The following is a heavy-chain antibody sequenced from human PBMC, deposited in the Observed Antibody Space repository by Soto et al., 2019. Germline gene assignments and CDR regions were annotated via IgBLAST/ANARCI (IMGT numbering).Heavy chain of an antibody. J-gene: IGHJ4*02. D-gene: IGHD3-22*01. CDR2: ISYGGSNK. V-gene: IGHV3-30*18. Sequence: GGSLRLSCAASGFTFSSYGMHWVRQAPGKGLEWVAVISYGGSNKYYADSVKGRFTISRDNSKNTLYLQMNSLRAEDTAVYYCAKDTYYHDSSGYYVFDCWGQGTLVTVSS. CDR1: GFTFSSYG. CDR3: AKDTYYHDSSGYYVFDC.